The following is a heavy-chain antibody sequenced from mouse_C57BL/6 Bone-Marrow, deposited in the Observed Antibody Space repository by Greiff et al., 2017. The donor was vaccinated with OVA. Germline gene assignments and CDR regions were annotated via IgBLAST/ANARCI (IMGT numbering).Heavy chain of an antibody. D-gene: IGHD2-3*01. V-gene: IGHV5-15*01. J-gene: IGHJ4*01. CDR3: ARRGYDGYNYYAMDY. CDR2: ISNLAYSI. Sequence: EVQGVESGGGLVQPGGSLKLSCAASGFTFSDYGMAWVRQAPRKGPEWVAFISNLAYSIYYADTVTGRFTISRENAKNTLYLEMSSLRSEDTAMYYCARRGYDGYNYYAMDYWGQGTSVTVSS. CDR1: GFTFSDYG.